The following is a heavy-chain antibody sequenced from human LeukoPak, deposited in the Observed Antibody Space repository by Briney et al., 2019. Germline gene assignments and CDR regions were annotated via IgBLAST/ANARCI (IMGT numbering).Heavy chain of an antibody. CDR3: ARHIGYSAWNPDY. CDR1: CYSFTSYW. CDR2: IYPYDSDT. Sequence: GEALQISSKASCYSFTSYWIGWGRRLPGKGGEGMGIIYPYDSDTRYSPSFQGQVTISADKSISTAYLQWSNLKASDTAMYYCARHIGYSAWNPDYWGQGTLVTVSS. J-gene: IGHJ4*02. D-gene: IGHD5-12*01. V-gene: IGHV5-51*01.